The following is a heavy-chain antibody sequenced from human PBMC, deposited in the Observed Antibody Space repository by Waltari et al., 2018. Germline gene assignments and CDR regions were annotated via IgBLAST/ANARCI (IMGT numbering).Heavy chain of an antibody. Sequence: VQLVESGGGLTQPGGSLRLSCALSGSTVTNDSLSWVRQAPGRGLGWVSVRYRGGNTYYAEAVKGRFTMSRDPSENTVNLQMNSLRVDDTARYYCARGGGFNFILFEDWGQGTGVTVSS. CDR1: GSTVTNDS. CDR3: ARGGGFNFILFED. V-gene: IGHV3-53*01. J-gene: IGHJ4*02. CDR2: RYRGGNT. D-gene: IGHD2-21*01.